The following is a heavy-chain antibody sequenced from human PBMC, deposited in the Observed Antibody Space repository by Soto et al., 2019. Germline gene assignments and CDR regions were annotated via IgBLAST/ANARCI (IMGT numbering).Heavy chain of an antibody. CDR3: AKDYYSDPGYYYAMDV. Sequence: GGSLRLSCVVSGFMVSSSHMIWVRQAPGKGLEGVSILYNHGKTNYLDSVKGRFTITRDNSKNTVYLQMNSLRVEDTAVYYCAKDYYSDPGYYYAMDVWGQGTTVTVSS. J-gene: IGHJ6*02. D-gene: IGHD4-17*01. CDR2: LYNHGKT. V-gene: IGHV3-53*01. CDR1: GFMVSSSH.